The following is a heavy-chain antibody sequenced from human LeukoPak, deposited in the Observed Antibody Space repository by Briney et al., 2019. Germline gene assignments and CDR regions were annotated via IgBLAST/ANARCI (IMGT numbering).Heavy chain of an antibody. J-gene: IGHJ4*02. CDR3: ASNTAYDSSGYYPFPFDY. Sequence: PSETLSLTCAVYGGSFSGYYWSWIRQPPGKGLEWIGEINHSGSTNYNPSLKSRVTISVDTSKNQFSLKLSSVTAADTAVYYCASNTAYDSSGYYPFPFDYWGQGTLVTVSS. V-gene: IGHV4-34*01. CDR2: INHSGST. D-gene: IGHD3-22*01. CDR1: GGSFSGYY.